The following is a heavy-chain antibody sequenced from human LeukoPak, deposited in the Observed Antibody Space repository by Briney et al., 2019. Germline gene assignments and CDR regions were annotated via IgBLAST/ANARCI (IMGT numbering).Heavy chain of an antibody. CDR1: GFTFSSYS. CDR3: ASNSGSSDDAFDI. J-gene: IGHJ3*02. Sequence: PGGSLRLSCAASGFTFSSYSMNWVRQAPGKGLEWVSYISSSSSTIYYADSVKGRFTISRDNAKNSLYLQMNSLRAEDTAVYYCASNSGSSDDAFDIWGQGTMVTVSS. V-gene: IGHV3-48*04. CDR2: ISSSSSTI. D-gene: IGHD1-26*01.